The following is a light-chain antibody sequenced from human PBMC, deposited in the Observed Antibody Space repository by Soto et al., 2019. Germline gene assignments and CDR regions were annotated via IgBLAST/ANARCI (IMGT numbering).Light chain of an antibody. V-gene: IGKV3-15*01. Sequence: EIVMTQSPATLSVSPGERATLSCRASQSVSSNLAWYQQKPGQAPRLLIYGASTTATGIPAMFSGSGSGTEFTLTITRLQSEDFAVYYCQQYNNWPPSWTFGQGTKVEIK. J-gene: IGKJ1*01. CDR1: QSVSSN. CDR3: QQYNNWPPSWT. CDR2: GAS.